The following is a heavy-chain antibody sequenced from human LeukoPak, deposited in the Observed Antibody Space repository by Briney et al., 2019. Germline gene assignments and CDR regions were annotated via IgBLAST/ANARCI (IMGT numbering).Heavy chain of an antibody. CDR2: ISSSSDSI. V-gene: IGHV3-48*01. CDR1: GFTFSSYS. Sequence: PGGSLRLSCVASGFTFSSYSMNWVRQAPGKGLEWVSYISSSSDSIYYADSVKGRFTISRDNAKNSLYLQMNSLRAEDTAVYYCARGYSPSPFDYWGQGTLVTVSS. D-gene: IGHD1-14*01. J-gene: IGHJ4*02. CDR3: ARGYSPSPFDY.